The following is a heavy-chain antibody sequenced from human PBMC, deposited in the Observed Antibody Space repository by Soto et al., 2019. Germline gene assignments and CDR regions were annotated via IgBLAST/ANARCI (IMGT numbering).Heavy chain of an antibody. V-gene: IGHV1-18*01. CDR1: GYTFTSYG. J-gene: IGHJ2*01. CDR2: ISAYNGNT. Sequence: GASVKVSCKASGYTFTSYGISWVRQAPGQGLEWMGWISAYNGNTNYAQKLQGRVTMTTDTSTSTAYMELRSLRSDDTAVYYCARAAAVAGRDWYFDLWGRGTLVTVSS. D-gene: IGHD6-19*01. CDR3: ARAAAVAGRDWYFDL.